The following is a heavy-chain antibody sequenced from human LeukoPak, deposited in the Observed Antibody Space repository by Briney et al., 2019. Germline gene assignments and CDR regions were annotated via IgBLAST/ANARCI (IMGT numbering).Heavy chain of an antibody. Sequence: SETLSLTCTVSGGSISSGDYYWSWIRQPPGKGLEWIGYIYYSGSTYYNPSLKSRVTISVDTSKNQFSLKLSSVTAADTALYSCARHYLGGNYPDYFNHWGQGALVTVSS. CDR1: GGSISSGDYY. CDR2: IYYSGST. J-gene: IGHJ4*02. CDR3: ARHYLGGNYPDYFNH. D-gene: IGHD1-26*01. V-gene: IGHV4-30-4*01.